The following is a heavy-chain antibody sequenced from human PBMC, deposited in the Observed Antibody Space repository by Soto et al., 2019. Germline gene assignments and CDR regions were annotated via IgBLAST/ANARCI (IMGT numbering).Heavy chain of an antibody. CDR1: GYNFANYW. Sequence: GESLKISCKGSGYNFANYWIGWVRQMPGKGLEWMGMIFPGDSDTKNSPSLQGQITMSVDKSDSSAYLQWRSLKASDTAMYYCAAGFTTGLDAFDIWGQGTMVTVSS. D-gene: IGHD3-22*01. V-gene: IGHV5-51*01. CDR2: IFPGDSDT. CDR3: AAGFTTGLDAFDI. J-gene: IGHJ3*02.